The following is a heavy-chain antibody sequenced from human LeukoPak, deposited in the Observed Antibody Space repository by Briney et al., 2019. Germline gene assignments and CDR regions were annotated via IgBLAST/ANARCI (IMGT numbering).Heavy chain of an antibody. Sequence: GGSLRLSCAASGFTFSSYSMNWVRQAPGKGLEWVSSISSSSSYIYYADSVKGRFTISRDNAKNSLYLQMNSLRAEDTAVYYCARDQNNWYEKDYWGQGTLVTVSS. CDR1: GFTFSSYS. CDR3: ARDQNNWYEKDY. V-gene: IGHV3-21*01. J-gene: IGHJ4*02. CDR2: ISSSSSYI. D-gene: IGHD1-1*01.